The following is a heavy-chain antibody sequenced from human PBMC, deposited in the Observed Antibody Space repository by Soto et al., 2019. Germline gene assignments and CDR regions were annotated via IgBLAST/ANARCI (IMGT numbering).Heavy chain of an antibody. Sequence: QVQLQESGPGLVKPSQTLSLTCTVSGGSISSGGYYWTWIRQHPGKGLEWIGYIYYSGTTYYNPSLKCRLTIAVDTSKNKFPLQLSSVTAADTAVYYCAREPSIWGQGTLVTVSS. J-gene: IGHJ4*02. V-gene: IGHV4-31*03. CDR3: AREPSI. CDR2: IYYSGTT. CDR1: GGSISSGGYY.